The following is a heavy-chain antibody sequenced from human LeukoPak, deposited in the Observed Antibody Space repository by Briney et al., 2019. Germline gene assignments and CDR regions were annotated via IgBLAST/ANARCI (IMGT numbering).Heavy chain of an antibody. Sequence: PGGSLRLSCAASGFTFSSYWMHWVRQAPGKGLVWVSRINSDGISTSYADSVKGRFTISRDNAKNTLYLQMNSLRAEDTAVYYCARELVRGDAFDIWGQGTMVTVSS. V-gene: IGHV3-74*01. CDR2: INSDGIST. J-gene: IGHJ3*02. CDR1: GFTFSSYW. D-gene: IGHD3-10*01. CDR3: ARELVRGDAFDI.